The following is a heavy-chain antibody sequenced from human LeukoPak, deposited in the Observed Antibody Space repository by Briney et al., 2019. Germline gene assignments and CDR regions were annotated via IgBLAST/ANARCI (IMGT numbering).Heavy chain of an antibody. V-gene: IGHV4-39*02. CDR3: ARDRCSSTSCYPANWFDP. D-gene: IGHD2-2*01. CDR2: IYYSGST. Sequence: SETLSLTCTVSGGSISSSSYYWGWIRQLPGKGLEWIGSIYYSGSTYYNPPLKSRVTISVDTSKNQFSLKLSSVTAADTAVYYCARDRCSSTSCYPANWFDPWGQGTLVTVSS. CDR1: GGSISSSSYY. J-gene: IGHJ5*02.